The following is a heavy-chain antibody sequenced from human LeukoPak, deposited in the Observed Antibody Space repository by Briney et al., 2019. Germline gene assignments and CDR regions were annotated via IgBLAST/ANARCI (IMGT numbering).Heavy chain of an antibody. J-gene: IGHJ4*02. CDR3: ARGELTVYGDPAYFDN. CDR2: ISSRSSYT. D-gene: IGHD4-17*01. V-gene: IGHV3-11*06. Sequence: GGSLRLSCAASVFTFSDYYMSWIRQAPWKGREWVSDISSRSSYTNYADSVKGRFTISRDKAKSSLYLQMNTLRAEDTAVYYCARGELTVYGDPAYFDNWGQGTLVTVSS. CDR1: VFTFSDYY.